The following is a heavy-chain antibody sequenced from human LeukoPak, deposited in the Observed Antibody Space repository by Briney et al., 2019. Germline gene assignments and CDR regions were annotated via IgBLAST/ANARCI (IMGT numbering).Heavy chain of an antibody. Sequence: GGSLRLSCAASGFTFSSYAMHWVRQAPGKGLEWVAVISYDGSNKYYAESVKGRFTISRDNSKNTLYLQMNSLRAEDTAVYYCARGDDLVVVAATDYWGQGTLVTVSS. CDR1: GFTFSSYA. CDR3: ARGDDLVVVAATDY. V-gene: IGHV3-30*01. J-gene: IGHJ4*02. D-gene: IGHD2-15*01. CDR2: ISYDGSNK.